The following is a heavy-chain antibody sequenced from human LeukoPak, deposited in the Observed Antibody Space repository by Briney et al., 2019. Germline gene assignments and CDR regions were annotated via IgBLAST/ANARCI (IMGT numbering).Heavy chain of an antibody. CDR1: GYTFTSYY. Sequence: ASVKVSCKASGYTFTSYYMHWVRQAPGQGLEWMGIINPSDGSTSYAQKFQGRVTMTRDTSTSTVYVELSSLRSEDTAVYYCARDKGSSWYRNLIDPWGQGTLVTVPS. D-gene: IGHD6-13*01. V-gene: IGHV1-46*01. CDR3: ARDKGSSWYRNLIDP. J-gene: IGHJ5*02. CDR2: INPSDGST.